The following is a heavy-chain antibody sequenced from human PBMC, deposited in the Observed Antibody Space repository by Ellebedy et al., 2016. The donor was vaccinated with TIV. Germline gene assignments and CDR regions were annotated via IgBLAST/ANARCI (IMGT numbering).Heavy chain of an antibody. CDR3: ARPLPAAIPGDAFDI. Sequence: GESLKISXKGSGYSFTSYWIGWVRQMPGKGLEWMGIIYPGDSDTRYSPSFQGQVTISADKSISTAYLQWSSLKASDTAMYYCARPLPAAIPGDAFDIWGQGTMVTVSS. D-gene: IGHD2-2*02. CDR1: GYSFTSYW. V-gene: IGHV5-51*01. CDR2: IYPGDSDT. J-gene: IGHJ3*02.